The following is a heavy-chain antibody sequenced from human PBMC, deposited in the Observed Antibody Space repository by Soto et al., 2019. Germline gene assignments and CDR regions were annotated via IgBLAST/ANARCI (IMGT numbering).Heavy chain of an antibody. CDR3: ARSSGYVPGGY. D-gene: IGHD5-12*01. Sequence: SETLSLTCAVSGYPISGGYYWGWIRQPPGKGLEWIGIIHHSGSTYYNPSLRSRITISVDTSKNQFSLKMPSVTAADTAVYYCARSSGYVPGGYWGQGILVTVSS. V-gene: IGHV4-38-2*01. CDR1: GYPISGGYY. CDR2: IHHSGST. J-gene: IGHJ4*02.